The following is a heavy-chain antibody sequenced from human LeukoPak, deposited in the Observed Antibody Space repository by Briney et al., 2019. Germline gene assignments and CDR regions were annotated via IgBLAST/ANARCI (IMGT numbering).Heavy chain of an antibody. Sequence: SETLSLTCAVSGGSISSGGYSWSWIRQPQGKGLDWFRYIYHSGSTYYNPSLKSRVTISVDRSKNQFSLKLSSVTAADTAVYYCARPHYGSGSSGGNWFDPWGQGTLVTVSS. J-gene: IGHJ5*02. CDR1: GGSISSGGYS. CDR3: ARPHYGSGSSGGNWFDP. V-gene: IGHV4-30-2*01. CDR2: IYHSGST. D-gene: IGHD3-10*01.